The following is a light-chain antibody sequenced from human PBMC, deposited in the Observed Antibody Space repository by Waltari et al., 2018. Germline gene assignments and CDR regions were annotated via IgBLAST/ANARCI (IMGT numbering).Light chain of an antibody. J-gene: IGLJ3*02. CDR3: CSYAGGSTLWM. CDR1: SSDVGSYKF. Sequence: QSALTQPASVSGSPGQSITISCTGTSSDVGSYKFVSWYQKRPGKAPKLMIYEGTKRPSGVASRFSGSKSGNAASLTSAGLQAEDEADYYCCSYAGGSTLWMFGGGTTVTVL. CDR2: EGT. V-gene: IGLV2-23*01.